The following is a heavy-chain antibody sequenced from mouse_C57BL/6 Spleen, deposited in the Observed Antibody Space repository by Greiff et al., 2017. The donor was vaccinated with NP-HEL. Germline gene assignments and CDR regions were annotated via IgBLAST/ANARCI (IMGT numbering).Heavy chain of an antibody. CDR2: IYPGDGDT. CDR3: ARDFHYAMDY. Sequence: VQLVESGAELVKPGASVKISCKASGYAFSSYWMNWVKQRPGKGLEWIGQIYPGDGDTNYNGKFKGKATLTADKSSSTAYMQLSSLTSEDSAVYFCARDFHYAMDYWGQGTSVTVSS. V-gene: IGHV1-80*01. J-gene: IGHJ4*01. CDR1: GYAFSSYW.